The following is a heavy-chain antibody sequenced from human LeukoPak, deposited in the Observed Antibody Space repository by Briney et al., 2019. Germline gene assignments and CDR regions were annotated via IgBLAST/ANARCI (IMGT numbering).Heavy chain of an antibody. CDR2: IGTAGDT. CDR1: GFTFSSYD. J-gene: IGHJ3*02. CDR3: ARADSTRGDAFDI. Sequence: QSGGSLRLSCAAAGFTFSSYDMHWVRQATGKGPAWVSAIGTAGDTYYPGSVKGRFTISRENAKNSLYLQMNSLRAGDTAVYYCARADSTRGDAFDIWGQGTMVTVSS. V-gene: IGHV3-13*01. D-gene: IGHD2-2*01.